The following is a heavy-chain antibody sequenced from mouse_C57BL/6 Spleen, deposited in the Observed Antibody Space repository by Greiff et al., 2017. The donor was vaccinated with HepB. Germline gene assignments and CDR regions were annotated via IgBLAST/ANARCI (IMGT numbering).Heavy chain of an antibody. J-gene: IGHJ3*01. V-gene: IGHV5-4*01. Sequence: VQLKESGGGLVKPGGSLKLSCAASGFTFSSYAMSWVRQTPEKRLEWVATISDGGSYTYYPDNVKGRFTISRDNAKNNLYLQMSHLKSEDTAMYYCARGDGYSFAYWGQGTLVTVSA. CDR1: GFTFSSYA. D-gene: IGHD2-3*01. CDR3: ARGDGYSFAY. CDR2: ISDGGSYT.